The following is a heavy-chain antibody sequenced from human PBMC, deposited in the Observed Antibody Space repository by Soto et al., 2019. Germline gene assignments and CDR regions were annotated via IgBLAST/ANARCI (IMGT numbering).Heavy chain of an antibody. V-gene: IGHV3-11*01. Sequence: PGGSLRLSCAASGFTFSDYYMSWIRQAPGKGLEWVSYISSSGSTIYYADSVKGRFTISRDNAKNSLYLQMNSLRAEDTAVYYCARAPERDIARTTVDYWGQGTLVTVSS. D-gene: IGHD5-12*01. CDR2: ISSSGSTI. CDR3: ARAPERDIARTTVDY. CDR1: GFTFSDYY. J-gene: IGHJ4*02.